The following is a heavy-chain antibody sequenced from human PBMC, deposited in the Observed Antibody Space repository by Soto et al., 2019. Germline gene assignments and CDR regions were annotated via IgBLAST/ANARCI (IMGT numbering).Heavy chain of an antibody. CDR1: GGSISSGGYY. V-gene: IGHV4-31*03. Sequence: QVQLQESGPGLVKPSQTLSLTCTVSGGSISSGGYYWSWIRQHPGKGLEWMGYIYYSGSTYYNPSLQRRVTTSVDTYKHQFSLTLSSVTAADTAVYYCARTATTTPAYGSGSYPNWFSPWRQATLVTVSS. J-gene: IGHJ5*02. CDR3: ARTATTTPAYGSGSYPNWFSP. D-gene: IGHD3-10*01. CDR2: IYYSGST.